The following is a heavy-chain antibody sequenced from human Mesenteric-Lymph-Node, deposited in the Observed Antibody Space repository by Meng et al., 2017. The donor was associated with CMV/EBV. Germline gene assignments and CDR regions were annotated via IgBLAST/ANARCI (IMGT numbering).Heavy chain of an antibody. V-gene: IGHV3-30*18. CDR3: VKGRSGSSFYFDY. CDR2: IQYEGTNQ. Sequence: GESLKISCAASGFTFSSYWMSWVRQAPDKGLDWVGVIQYEGTNQFYADSVKGRFTISRDNSKNTLYLRMNSLRAEDTAVYYCVKGRSGSSFYFDYWGQGTLVTVSS. J-gene: IGHJ4*02. CDR1: GFTFSSYW. D-gene: IGHD1-26*01.